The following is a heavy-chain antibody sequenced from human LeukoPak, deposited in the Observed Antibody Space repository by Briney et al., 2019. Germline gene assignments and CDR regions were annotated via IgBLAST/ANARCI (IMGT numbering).Heavy chain of an antibody. V-gene: IGHV4-59*01. CDR1: GGSISSYY. Sequence: SETLSLTCTVSGGSISSYYWSWIRQPPGKGLEWIGYIYYSGSTNYNPSLKSRVTISVDTSKNQFSLKLSSVTAADTAVYYCARERIQYYDFWSGYPTSYYYYGMDVWGQETTVTVSS. D-gene: IGHD3-3*01. CDR2: IYYSGST. CDR3: ARERIQYYDFWSGYPTSYYYYGMDV. J-gene: IGHJ6*02.